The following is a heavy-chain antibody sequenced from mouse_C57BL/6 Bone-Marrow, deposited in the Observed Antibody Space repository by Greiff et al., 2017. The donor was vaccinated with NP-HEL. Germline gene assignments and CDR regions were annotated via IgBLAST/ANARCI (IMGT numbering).Heavy chain of an antibody. J-gene: IGHJ2*01. D-gene: IGHD1-1*01. CDR1: GFTFSSYT. CDR2: ISGGGGNT. V-gene: IGHV5-9*01. Sequence: EVMLVESGGGLVKPGGSLKLSCAASGFTFSSYTMSWVRQTPEKRLEWVATISGGGGNTYYPDSVKGRFTISRDNAKNTLYLQMSSLRSEDTALYYCARHRLYYGSSGGFDYWGQGTTLTVSS. CDR3: ARHRLYYGSSGGFDY.